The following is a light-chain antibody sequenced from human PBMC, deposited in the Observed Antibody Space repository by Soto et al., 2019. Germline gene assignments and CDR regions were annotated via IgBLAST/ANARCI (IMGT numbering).Light chain of an antibody. CDR1: EDISTW. J-gene: IGKJ5*01. Sequence: DIQMTQSPSSVSASVGDRVTITCRSSEDISTWLAWYQQKPGKAPKLLIYAASSLQSGVPSRFSGSGSGTDFTLTISSLQPEDFATYYCQQSYSTLITFGQGTRLEIK. CDR2: AAS. V-gene: IGKV1-12*01. CDR3: QQSYSTLIT.